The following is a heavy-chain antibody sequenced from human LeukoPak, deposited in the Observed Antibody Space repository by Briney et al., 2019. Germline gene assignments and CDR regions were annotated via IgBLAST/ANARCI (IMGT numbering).Heavy chain of an antibody. CDR2: IYYSGST. V-gene: IGHV4-30-4*08. Sequence: PSQTLSLTCTVSGGSISSGDYYWSWIRQPPGKGLEWIGYIYYSGSTYYNPSLKSRVTISVDTSKNQFSLKLSSVTAADTAVYYCARVSPGYYYYMDVWGKGTTVTVPS. CDR1: GGSISSGDYY. J-gene: IGHJ6*03. CDR3: ARVSPGYYYYMDV.